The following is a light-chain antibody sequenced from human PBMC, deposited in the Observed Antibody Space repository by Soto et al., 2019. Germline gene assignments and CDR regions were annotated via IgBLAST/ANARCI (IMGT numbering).Light chain of an antibody. V-gene: IGLV4-69*01. CDR1: RGHSSYA. CDR2: LNSDGSH. CDR3: QTWGTGIVV. Sequence: QPVLTQSPSASASLGASVKLACTQSRGHSSYAIAWHQQQPEKGPRYLMKLNSDGSHSKGDGIPDRFSGSSSGAERYLTISSLQSEDEADYYCQTWGTGIVVFGGGTKLTVL. J-gene: IGLJ2*01.